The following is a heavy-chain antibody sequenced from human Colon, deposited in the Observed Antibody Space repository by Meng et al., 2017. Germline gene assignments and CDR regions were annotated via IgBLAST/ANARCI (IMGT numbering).Heavy chain of an antibody. CDR3: AKDRGLLGVGRCLDY. J-gene: IGHJ4*02. CDR2: ICADGDCE. D-gene: IGHD3-10*01. CDR1: GFTFHNFA. V-gene: IGHV3-23*01. Sequence: GESLKISCAASGFTFHNFAMSWVRQAPGKGLEWVAPICADGDCEYFADSVKGRFIISRDNAQHTVYLQMDRLRTDDTAVYYCAKDRGLLGVGRCLDYWAPGTLVTVSS.